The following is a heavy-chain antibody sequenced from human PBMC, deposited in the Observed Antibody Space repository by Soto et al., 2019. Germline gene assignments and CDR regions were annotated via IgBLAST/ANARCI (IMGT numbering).Heavy chain of an antibody. CDR2: INHSGST. CDR3: AREFTIFGVVFGFRKRPNWFDP. CDR1: GGSFSGYY. J-gene: IGHJ5*02. Sequence: SETLSLTCAVYGGSFSGYYWSWIRQPPGKGLEWIGEINHSGSTNYNPSLKSRVTISVDTSKNQFSLKLSSVTAADTAVYYCAREFTIFGVVFGFRKRPNWFDPWGQGTLVTVSS. D-gene: IGHD3-3*01. V-gene: IGHV4-34*01.